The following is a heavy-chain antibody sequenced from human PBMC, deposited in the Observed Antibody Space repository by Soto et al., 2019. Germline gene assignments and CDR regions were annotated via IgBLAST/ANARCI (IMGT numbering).Heavy chain of an antibody. Sequence: SETLSLTCAVSGGSVSSTQWWTWVRQAPGKGLEWLGDIYHVGITKYNPALKSRVTMSVDTSKTQFFLSLTSVTAADTAVYYCARQSGSSWLVGAFDIWGQGTMVTVSS. CDR3: ARQSGSSWLVGAFDI. J-gene: IGHJ3*02. CDR2: IYHVGIT. CDR1: GGSVSSTQW. V-gene: IGHV4-4*02. D-gene: IGHD6-13*01.